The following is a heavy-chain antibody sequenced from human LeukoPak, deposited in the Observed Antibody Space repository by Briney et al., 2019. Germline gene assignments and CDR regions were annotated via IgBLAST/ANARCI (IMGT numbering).Heavy chain of an antibody. Sequence: SVKVSCKASGGTFSSYAISWVRQAPGQGLEWMGGIIPIFGAANYAQKFQGRVTITADESTSTAYMELSSLRSEDTAVYYCARVSGYYYEIDYWGQGTLVTVSS. CDR1: GGTFSSYA. CDR3: ARVSGYYYEIDY. J-gene: IGHJ4*02. D-gene: IGHD3-22*01. CDR2: IIPIFGAA. V-gene: IGHV1-69*13.